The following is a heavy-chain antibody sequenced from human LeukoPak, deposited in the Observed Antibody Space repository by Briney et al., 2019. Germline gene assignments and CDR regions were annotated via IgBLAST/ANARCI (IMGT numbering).Heavy chain of an antibody. Sequence: SETLSLTCGVSSGSISNYYWSWIRQPPGKGLEWIAYIHYSGSTHYNPSLRSRATISVDTSKNQLSLKLTSVTAADTAVYYCAKDLGYCSSTSCYYSGLSYYYMDVWGKGTTVTVSS. CDR2: IHYSGST. CDR3: AKDLGYCSSTSCYYSGLSYYYMDV. D-gene: IGHD2-2*01. V-gene: IGHV4-59*12. J-gene: IGHJ6*03. CDR1: SGSISNYY.